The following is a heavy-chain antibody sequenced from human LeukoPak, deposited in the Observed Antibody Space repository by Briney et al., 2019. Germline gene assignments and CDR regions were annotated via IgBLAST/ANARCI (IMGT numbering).Heavy chain of an antibody. CDR2: IYYSGTT. CDR3: ARQRADYFYHYMDV. J-gene: IGHJ6*03. CDR1: GGFIDSSSYY. Sequence: SETLSLTCTVSGGFIDSSSYYWDWIRQPPGKGLEWLGNIYYSGTTFYPSSLKSRVTISTDMSKNQFSLRLTSVTAADTAVYYCARQRADYFYHYMDVWGKGTTVIVSS. V-gene: IGHV4-39*01.